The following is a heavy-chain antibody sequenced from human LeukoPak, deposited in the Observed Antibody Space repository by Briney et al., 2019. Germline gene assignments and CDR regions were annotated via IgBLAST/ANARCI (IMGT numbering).Heavy chain of an antibody. V-gene: IGHV1-46*01. Sequence: ASVKVSCKASGYTSTSNYIHWVRQAPGQGLEWMGMIYPRDGSTSYAQKFQGRVTVTRDTSTSTVHMELSGLRSEDTAVYYCARDQEGFDYWGQGTLVTVSS. CDR2: IYPRDGST. CDR1: GYTSTSNY. CDR3: ARDQEGFDY. J-gene: IGHJ4*02.